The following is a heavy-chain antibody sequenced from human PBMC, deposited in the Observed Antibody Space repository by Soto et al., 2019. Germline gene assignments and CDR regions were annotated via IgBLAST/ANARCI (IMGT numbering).Heavy chain of an antibody. CDR3: AKRTSGSAWGESDY. J-gene: IGHJ4*02. V-gene: IGHV1-18*04. Sequence: QVQAMQSGAEVKKPGDSVKVSCKTSGYIFSDYGINWVRQAPGQGLEWMGWISGYSGNANLAQKFQGRVTMTTDKSTGTAYMELRRLRSDGTAVYYCAKRTSGSAWGESDYWGQGTLVTVSS. CDR2: ISGYSGNA. D-gene: IGHD3-10*01. CDR1: GYIFSDYG.